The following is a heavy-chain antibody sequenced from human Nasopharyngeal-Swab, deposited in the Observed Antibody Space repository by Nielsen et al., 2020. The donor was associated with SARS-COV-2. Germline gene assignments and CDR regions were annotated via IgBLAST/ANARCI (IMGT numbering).Heavy chain of an antibody. CDR1: GYSFTSYW. CDR2: IYAGDSDT. J-gene: IGHJ3*02. V-gene: IGHV5-51*01. Sequence: GGSLRLSCKGSGYSFTSYWIGWVRQMPGKGLEWMGIIYAGDSDTRYSPSFQGQVTISADKSISTAYLQWSSLKASDTAMYYCARPLKQWLGGDAFDIWGQGTMVTVSS. CDR3: ARPLKQWLGGDAFDI. D-gene: IGHD6-19*01.